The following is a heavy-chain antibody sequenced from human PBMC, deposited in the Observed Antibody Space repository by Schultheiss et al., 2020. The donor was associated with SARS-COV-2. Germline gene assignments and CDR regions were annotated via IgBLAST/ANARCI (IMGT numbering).Heavy chain of an antibody. V-gene: IGHV4-59*12. Sequence: SETLSLTCTVSGGSLSGYYWSWIRQPPGKGLSYIGDIYYSGSTNYNPSLKSRVTISVDTSKNEFSLQLNSVTPEDTAVYYCARVGADPRRTNRYYYYGMDVWGQGTTVTVSS. J-gene: IGHJ6*02. CDR2: IYYSGST. CDR3: ARVGADPRRTNRYYYYGMDV. CDR1: GGSLSGYY. D-gene: IGHD1-14*01.